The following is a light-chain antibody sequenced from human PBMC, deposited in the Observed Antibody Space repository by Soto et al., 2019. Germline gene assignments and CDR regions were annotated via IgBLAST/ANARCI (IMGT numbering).Light chain of an antibody. V-gene: IGLV2-14*03. CDR3: SSHASNRDVL. CDR1: SSDVGGYNY. Sequence: QSALTQPASVSGSPGQSITISCTGTSSDVGGYNYVSWYQHHPGKAPKLMIYDVTNRPSGVSNRFSGSKSGNTASLTISGLQAEDEADYYCSSHASNRDVLFGGGTKLT. CDR2: DVT. J-gene: IGLJ2*01.